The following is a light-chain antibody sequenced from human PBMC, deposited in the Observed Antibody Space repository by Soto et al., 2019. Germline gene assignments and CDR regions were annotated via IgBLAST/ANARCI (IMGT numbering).Light chain of an antibody. Sequence: DIVMTQSPDSMAVSLGERATINCKSSQSVLYSYNNKNYLAWYQQKPGQPPNLLIYWASTRESGVPDRFSGSGSGTDFHLTSSSLQAEDVAVYYCQQDYRPWTFGQGTKVEIK. CDR2: WAS. V-gene: IGKV4-1*01. J-gene: IGKJ1*01. CDR1: QSVLYSYNNKNY. CDR3: QQDYRPWT.